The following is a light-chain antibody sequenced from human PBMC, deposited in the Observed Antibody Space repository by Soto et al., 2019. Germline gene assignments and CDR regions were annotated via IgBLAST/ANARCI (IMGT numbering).Light chain of an antibody. CDR3: QQYNSSPLT. CDR2: KAS. V-gene: IGKV1-5*03. Sequence: DIQMTQSPSTLYASVGDRVTITCRASQSIGASLAWFQQKPGKAPNLLIYKASSLESGVPSRFSVSEPGTEFTLTISTLQPDDFATYYCQQYNSSPLTFGGGTKVEIK. CDR1: QSIGAS. J-gene: IGKJ4*01.